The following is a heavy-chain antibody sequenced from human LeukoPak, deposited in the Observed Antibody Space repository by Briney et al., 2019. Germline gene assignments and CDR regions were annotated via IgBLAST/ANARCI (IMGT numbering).Heavy chain of an antibody. CDR1: GFTFGNYG. J-gene: IGHJ4*02. CDR3: ATAVASSSGWYADY. D-gene: IGHD6-19*01. V-gene: IGHV3-20*04. CDR2: INWNGGST. Sequence: GGSLRLSCAASGFTFGNYGMSWVRQAPGKGLEWVSGINWNGGSTGYADSVKGRFTVSRDNSKNTLYLQMNSLRAEDTAVYYCATAVASSSGWYADYWGQGTLVTVSS.